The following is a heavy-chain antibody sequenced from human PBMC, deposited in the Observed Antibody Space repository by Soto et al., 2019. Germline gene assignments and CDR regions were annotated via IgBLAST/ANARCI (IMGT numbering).Heavy chain of an antibody. Sequence: GGSLRLSCAASGFTFSSYSMNWVRQAPGKGLEWVSSISSSSSYIYYADSVKGRFTISRDNAKNSLYLQMNSLRAEDTAVYYCSRGDSSSSGSFDPWGKGTLVTVSS. CDR2: ISSSSSYI. V-gene: IGHV3-21*01. CDR3: SRGDSSSSGSFDP. J-gene: IGHJ5*02. D-gene: IGHD6-6*01. CDR1: GFTFSSYS.